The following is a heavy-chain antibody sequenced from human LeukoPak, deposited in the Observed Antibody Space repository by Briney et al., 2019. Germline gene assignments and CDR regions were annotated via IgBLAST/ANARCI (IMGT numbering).Heavy chain of an antibody. J-gene: IGHJ4*02. V-gene: IGHV3-33*01. CDR1: GFTFSSYG. CDR2: IWYDGSNK. Sequence: GGSLRLSCAASGFTFSSYGMHWVRQAPGKGLEWVAVIWYDGSNKYYADSVEGRFTVSRDNSKYTLTLQMNSLRADDTAVYYCARDVGITADGNYFDYWGQGTLVTVSS. D-gene: IGHD6-13*01. CDR3: ARDVGITADGNYFDY.